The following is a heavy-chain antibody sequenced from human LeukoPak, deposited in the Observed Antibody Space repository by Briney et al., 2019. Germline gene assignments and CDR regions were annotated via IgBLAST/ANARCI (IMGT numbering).Heavy chain of an antibody. D-gene: IGHD5-18*01. CDR3: TTLGYSYGQFDY. J-gene: IGHJ4*02. CDR2: IKSQTDGGTK. CDR1: GFTFSDAW. Sequence: KPGGSLRLSCAASGFTFSDAWMTWVRLAPGKGLEWVGRIKSQTDGGTKDYAAPVKGRFTLSRDDSKNTLYLQMNSLKTEDTAMYYCTTLGYSYGQFDYWGQGTLVTVSS. V-gene: IGHV3-15*01.